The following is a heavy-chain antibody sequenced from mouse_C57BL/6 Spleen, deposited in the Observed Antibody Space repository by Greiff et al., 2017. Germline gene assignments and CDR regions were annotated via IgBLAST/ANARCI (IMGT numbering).Heavy chain of an antibody. CDR1: GYSFTDYN. CDR3: ARSGYYGHYYAMDY. D-gene: IGHD1-1*01. J-gene: IGHJ4*01. CDR2: INPNYGTT. V-gene: IGHV1-39*01. Sequence: LQESGPELVKPGASVKISCKASGYSFTDYNMNWVKQSNGKSLEWIGVINPNYGTTSYNQKFKGKATLTVDQSSSTAYMQLNSLTSEDSAVYYCARSGYYGHYYAMDYWGQGTSVTVSS.